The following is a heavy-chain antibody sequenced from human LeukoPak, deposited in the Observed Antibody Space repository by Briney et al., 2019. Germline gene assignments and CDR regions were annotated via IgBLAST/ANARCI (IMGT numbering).Heavy chain of an antibody. CDR2: IYYSGNT. D-gene: IGHD2-15*01. CDR1: GVSISSSNSY. Sequence: NPSETLSLTCTVSGVSISSSNSYWGWIRQPPGKGLEWIGSIYYSGNTYYNASLKSQVSISIDTSKNQFSLKLSSVTAADTAVYYCARVVGCSGGSCYEYFDYWGQGTLVTVSS. V-gene: IGHV4-39*07. J-gene: IGHJ4*02. CDR3: ARVVGCSGGSCYEYFDY.